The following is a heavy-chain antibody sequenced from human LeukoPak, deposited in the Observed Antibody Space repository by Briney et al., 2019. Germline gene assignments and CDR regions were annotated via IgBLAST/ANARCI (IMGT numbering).Heavy chain of an antibody. CDR3: AXXXXXXXXXXXXXLYYFDY. CDR1: GGTFSSYA. J-gene: IGHJ4*02. CDR2: IIPILGIA. V-gene: IGHV1-69*04. Sequence: SVKVSCKASGGTFSSYAISWVRQAPGQGLEWMGRIIPILGIANYAQKFLGRVTITADKSTSTDSMELSSLRSEDTAVYYCAXXXXXXXXXXXXXLYYFDYWGQGTLVTVSS.